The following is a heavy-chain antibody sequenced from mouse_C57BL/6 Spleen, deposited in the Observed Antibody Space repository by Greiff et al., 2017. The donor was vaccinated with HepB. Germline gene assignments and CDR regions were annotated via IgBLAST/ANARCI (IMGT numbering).Heavy chain of an antibody. J-gene: IGHJ2*01. V-gene: IGHV1-55*01. D-gene: IGHD1-1*01. Sequence: VQLQQSGAELVKPGASVKMSCKASGYTFTSYWITWVKQRPGQGLEWIGDIYPGSGSTNYNEKFKSKATLTVDTSSSTAYMQLSSLTSEDSAVYYCARTDGSSDGDYWGQGTTLTVSS. CDR1: GYTFTSYW. CDR2: IYPGSGST. CDR3: ARTDGSSDGDY.